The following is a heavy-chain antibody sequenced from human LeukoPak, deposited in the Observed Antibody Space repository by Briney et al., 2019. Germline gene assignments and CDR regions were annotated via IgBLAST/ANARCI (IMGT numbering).Heavy chain of an antibody. Sequence: SETLSLTCAVYGGSFSGYYWSWIRQPPGKGLEWIGEINHSGSTNYDPSLKSRVTISVDTSKNQFSLKLSSVTAADTAVYYCARAAGITMVRGVRNWFDPWGQGTLVTVSS. J-gene: IGHJ5*02. CDR1: GGSFSGYY. CDR2: INHSGST. V-gene: IGHV4-34*01. D-gene: IGHD3-10*01. CDR3: ARAAGITMVRGVRNWFDP.